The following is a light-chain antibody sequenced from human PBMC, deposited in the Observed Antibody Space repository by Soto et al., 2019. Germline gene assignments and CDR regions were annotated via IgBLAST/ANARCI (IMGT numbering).Light chain of an antibody. V-gene: IGKV3-20*01. CDR3: QEHRTSPPAWT. J-gene: IGKJ1*01. CDR1: QSVSSNY. CDR2: GTS. Sequence: DTVLTPSPGTLSFSPGERATLSCRASQSVSSNYLAWYQQKPGQPPRLLIYGTSSRATGIPDRFSGSGSGTDFTLTISRLEPEDFAVYYCQEHRTSPPAWTFGQGTKVEI.